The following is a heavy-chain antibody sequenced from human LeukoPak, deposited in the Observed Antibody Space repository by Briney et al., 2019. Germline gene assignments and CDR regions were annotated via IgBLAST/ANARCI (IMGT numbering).Heavy chain of an antibody. V-gene: IGHV1-69*04. D-gene: IGHD3-22*01. CDR2: IIPILGIA. J-gene: IGHJ6*02. CDR1: GGTLSSYA. Sequence: SVKVSCKASGGTLSSYAISWVRQAPGQGLEWMGRIIPILGIANYAQKFQGRVTITADKSTSTAYMELSSLRSEDTAVYYCARERTYYYDSSGYLYYYYGMDVWGQGTTVTVSS. CDR3: ARERTYYYDSSGYLYYYYGMDV.